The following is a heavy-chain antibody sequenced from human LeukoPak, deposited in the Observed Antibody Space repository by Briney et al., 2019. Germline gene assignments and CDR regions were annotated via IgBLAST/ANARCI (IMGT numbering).Heavy chain of an antibody. V-gene: IGHV1-18*01. CDR2: ISTYNHDT. J-gene: IGHJ4*02. CDR1: GFSFTTYG. CDR3: ARDPDGDHDFDY. D-gene: IGHD4-17*01. Sequence: ASVRVSCKASGFSFTTYGFSWVRQAPGQGLEWMGWISTYNHDTNYAQKFQGRVTMSTDTSTSTAYMDLRSLRSDDTAVYYCARDPDGDHDFDYWGQGTLVTVSS.